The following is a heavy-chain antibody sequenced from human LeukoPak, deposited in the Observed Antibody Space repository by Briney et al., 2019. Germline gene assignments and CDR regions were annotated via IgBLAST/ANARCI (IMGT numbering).Heavy chain of an antibody. Sequence: GGSLTLSCRASGFTFSDACMSWVRQAPGKGLEWVGRIKSKTDDGTTDYAAPVKGRFTISRDDSKNTLYLQMNSLKTEDTAVYYCTTAMVVTAILYFQHWGQGTLVTVSS. CDR3: TTAMVVTAILYFQH. D-gene: IGHD2-21*02. CDR1: GFTFSDAC. V-gene: IGHV3-15*01. J-gene: IGHJ1*01. CDR2: IKSKTDDGTT.